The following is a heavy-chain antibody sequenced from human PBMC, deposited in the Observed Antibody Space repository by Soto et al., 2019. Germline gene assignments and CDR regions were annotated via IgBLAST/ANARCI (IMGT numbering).Heavy chain of an antibody. CDR3: ASSSFLRSGDLFHGLDV. CDR2: VNHGETS. D-gene: IGHD3-10*01. V-gene: IGHV4-34*01. CDR1: GGSFSGYY. J-gene: IGHJ6*02. Sequence: SETLSLTCAVHGGSFSGYYWDWIRQPPGKGLEWIGEVNHGETSNYNPSLKSRDNISEDTSKNKITLKLTSKTADDTAFYFCASSSFLRSGDLFHGLDVWGQGTTVS.